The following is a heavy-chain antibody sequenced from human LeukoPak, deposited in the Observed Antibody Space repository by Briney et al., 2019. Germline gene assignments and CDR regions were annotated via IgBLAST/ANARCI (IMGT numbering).Heavy chain of an antibody. V-gene: IGHV3-21*01. CDR1: GFTFSSYS. Sequence: GGSLRLSCAASGFTFSSYSMNWVRQAPGKGLEWVSSISSSSSYIYYADSVKGRFTISRDNAKNSLYLQMNSLRAEGTAVYYCARPLVYYDSSGYYPLDYWGQGTLVTVSS. CDR3: ARPLVYYDSSGYYPLDY. D-gene: IGHD3-22*01. CDR2: ISSSSSYI. J-gene: IGHJ4*02.